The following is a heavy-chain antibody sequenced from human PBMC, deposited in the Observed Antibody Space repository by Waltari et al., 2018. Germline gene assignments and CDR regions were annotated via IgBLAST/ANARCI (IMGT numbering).Heavy chain of an antibody. CDR1: GYTFTGYY. CDR2: INPNSGDT. Sequence: QVQLVQSGAEVKKPGASVKVSCKASGYTFTGYYMHWVRQAPGQGLEWMGWINPNSGDTNYAQKFQGWVTMTRDTSISTAYMELSRLRSDDTAVYYCARDVNYYGMDVWGQGTTVTVS. CDR3: ARDVNYYGMDV. V-gene: IGHV1-2*04. J-gene: IGHJ6*02.